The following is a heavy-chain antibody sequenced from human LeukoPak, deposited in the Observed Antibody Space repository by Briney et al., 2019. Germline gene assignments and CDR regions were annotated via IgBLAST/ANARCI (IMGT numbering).Heavy chain of an antibody. CDR1: AGSISSSDYF. CDR2: INHSGST. CDR3: ARGGGGYSGYGSDFDY. V-gene: IGHV4-39*07. Sequence: SETLSLTCTVSAGSISSSDYFYGWIRQSPGKGLEWIGEINHSGSTNYNPSLKSRVTISVETSKNQFSLKLSSVTAADTAVYYCARGGGGYSGYGSDFDYWGQGTLVTVSS. D-gene: IGHD5-12*01. J-gene: IGHJ4*02.